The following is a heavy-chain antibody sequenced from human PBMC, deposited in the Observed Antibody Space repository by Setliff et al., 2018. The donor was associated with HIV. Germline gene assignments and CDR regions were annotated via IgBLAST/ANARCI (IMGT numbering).Heavy chain of an antibody. D-gene: IGHD6-19*01. V-gene: IGHV4-39*01. Sequence: SETLSLTCSVSGGPITSNTYFWDWIRQAPGKGLAWIGSIYHSGNTYYNPSLKSRVSISVATSKRQFSLKLTAVTAGDSALYYCARRRGQKATGWYYFDFWGQGALVTVSS. CDR1: GGPITSNTYF. CDR2: IYHSGNT. CDR3: ARRRGQKATGWYYFDF. J-gene: IGHJ4*02.